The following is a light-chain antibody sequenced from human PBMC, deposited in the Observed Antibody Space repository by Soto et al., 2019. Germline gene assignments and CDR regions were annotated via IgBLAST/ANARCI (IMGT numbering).Light chain of an antibody. CDR3: GSYTSCSSWV. Sequence: SALTQPASVSGSTGQSITVSCTGSSSDVGTYNSVSWYQQHPGKAPKLIIYDVSNRPSGVSNRFSGSKSGNKASLTISGLQTEDESDYYCGSYTSCSSWVFGGGTKLTVL. CDR1: SSDVGTYNS. J-gene: IGLJ3*02. V-gene: IGLV2-14*03. CDR2: DVS.